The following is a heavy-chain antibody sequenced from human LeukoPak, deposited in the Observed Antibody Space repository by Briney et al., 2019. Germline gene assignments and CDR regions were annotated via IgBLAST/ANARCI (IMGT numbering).Heavy chain of an antibody. D-gene: IGHD5-18*01. V-gene: IGHV4-39*07. J-gene: IGHJ6*03. CDR2: IYYSGST. CDR3: ARRSGRYSYGGHYYYMDV. CDR1: GGSISSSSYY. Sequence: KSSETLSLTCTVSGGSISSSSYYWGWIRQPPGKGLEWIGSIYYSGSTYYNLSLKSRVTISVDTSKNQFSLKLSSVTAADTAVYYCARRSGRYSYGGHYYYMDVWGKGTTVTISS.